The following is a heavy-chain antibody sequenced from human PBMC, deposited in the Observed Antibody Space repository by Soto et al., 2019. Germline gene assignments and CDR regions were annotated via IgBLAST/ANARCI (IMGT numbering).Heavy chain of an antibody. D-gene: IGHD4-17*01. CDR3: ARWAEGVTTPHFDY. CDR1: GYRFTNYW. CDR2: IYPDDSDI. J-gene: IGHJ4*01. Sequence: GECLKISCKGSGYRFTNYWIGWVRQMPGKGLEWMGIIYPDDSDIRYSPSFQGQVTISADKSISTAYLQWSSLKASDTAMYYCARWAEGVTTPHFDYWGQGTLVTVSS. V-gene: IGHV5-51*01.